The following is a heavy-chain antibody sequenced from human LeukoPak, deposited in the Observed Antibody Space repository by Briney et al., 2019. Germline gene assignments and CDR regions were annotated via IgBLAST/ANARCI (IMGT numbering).Heavy chain of an antibody. V-gene: IGHV1-69*04. CDR2: IIPIFGIA. D-gene: IGHD3-22*01. CDR1: GGTFSSYA. CDR3: ASDHFPHVYYYDSSGYLAGMDV. Sequence: GSSVKVSCKASGGTFSSYAISWVRQAPGQGLEGMGRIIPIFGIANDAQKFQGRVTITADKSTSTAYMELSSLRSEDTAVYSCASDHFPHVYYYDSSGYLAGMDVWGQGTTVTVSS. J-gene: IGHJ6*02.